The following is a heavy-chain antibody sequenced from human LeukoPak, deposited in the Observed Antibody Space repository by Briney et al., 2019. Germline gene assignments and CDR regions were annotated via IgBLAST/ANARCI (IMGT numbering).Heavy chain of an antibody. V-gene: IGHV1-18*04. CDR2: ISAYNGNT. CDR1: GYTFTSYY. Sequence: ASVKVTCKASGYTFTSYYMHWVRQAPGQGLEWMGWISAYNGNTNYAQKLQGRVTMTTDTSTSTAYMELRSLRSDDAAVYYCARDTAYYDFWSGYSSPSVWFDPWGQGTLVTVSS. J-gene: IGHJ5*02. D-gene: IGHD3-3*01. CDR3: ARDTAYYDFWSGYSSPSVWFDP.